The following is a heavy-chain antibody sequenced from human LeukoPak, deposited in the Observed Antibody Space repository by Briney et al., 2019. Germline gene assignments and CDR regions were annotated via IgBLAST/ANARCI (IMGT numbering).Heavy chain of an antibody. D-gene: IGHD3-22*01. J-gene: IGHJ4*02. V-gene: IGHV3-30*04. Sequence: AGGSLRLSCAASGVTFSSYAMHWVRQAPGKGLEWVAVISYDGSNKYYADSVKGRFTISRDNSKNTLYLQMNSLRAEDTAVYYCARELYYYDSSGLFDYWGQGTLVTVSS. CDR3: ARELYYYDSSGLFDY. CDR2: ISYDGSNK. CDR1: GVTFSSYA.